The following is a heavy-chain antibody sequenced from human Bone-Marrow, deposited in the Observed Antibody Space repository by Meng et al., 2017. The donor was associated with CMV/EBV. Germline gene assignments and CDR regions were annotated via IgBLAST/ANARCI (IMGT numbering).Heavy chain of an antibody. CDR1: GYTFTSYY. CDR3: ARGNGVRVNWFDP. Sequence: ASVKVSCKASGYTFTSYYMHWVRQAPGQGLEWMGIINPSGGSTKYEQKFQGRVTMPSDTSTTRVYMELSSLRSEDTAVYYCARGNGVRVNWFDPWGQGTLVTVSS. D-gene: IGHD2-8*01. CDR2: INPSGGST. V-gene: IGHV1-46*01. J-gene: IGHJ5*02.